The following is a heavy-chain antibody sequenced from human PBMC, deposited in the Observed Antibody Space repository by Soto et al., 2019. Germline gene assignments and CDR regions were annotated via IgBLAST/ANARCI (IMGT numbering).Heavy chain of an antibody. J-gene: IGHJ4*02. Sequence: SETLSLTCTVSSGSISSSSSYWGWIRQPPGKVLEWIVSIYYSGNTYYNPSLKSRVAISLDTSNNQFSVKLSSVTAAYTSVYYCARKDVSRTPNFDYWGQGTLVTVSS. V-gene: IGHV4-39*01. CDR2: IYYSGNT. CDR3: ARKDVSRTPNFDY. D-gene: IGHD1-7*01. CDR1: SGSISSSSSY.